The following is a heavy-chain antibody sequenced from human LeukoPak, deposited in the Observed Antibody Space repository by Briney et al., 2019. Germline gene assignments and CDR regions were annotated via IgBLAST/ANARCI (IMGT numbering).Heavy chain of an antibody. CDR3: AKDGETYCSSTSCKPDY. Sequence: GSLRLSCAASGFPFSSYAMSWVRQAPGKGLEWVSAISGSGGSTYYADSVKGRFTISRDNSKNTLYLQMNSLRAEDTAVYYCAKDGETYCSSTSCKPDYWGQGTLVTVSS. CDR2: ISGSGGST. CDR1: GFPFSSYA. V-gene: IGHV3-23*01. J-gene: IGHJ4*02. D-gene: IGHD2-2*01.